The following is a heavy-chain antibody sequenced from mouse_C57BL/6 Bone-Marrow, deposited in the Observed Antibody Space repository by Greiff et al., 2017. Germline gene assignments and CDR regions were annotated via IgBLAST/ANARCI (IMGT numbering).Heavy chain of an antibody. CDR3: TTWGCLLCYFAY. Sequence: EVKLMESGAELVRPGASVKLSCTASGFNIKDDYMHWVKQRPEQGLEWIGWIDPENGDTEYASTFQGKATITAASSSNTAYLQLSSLTSDDTAVYYCTTWGCLLCYFAYWGQGTTLTVSS. CDR2: IDPENGDT. D-gene: IGHD1-1*01. V-gene: IGHV14-4*01. J-gene: IGHJ2*01. CDR1: GFNIKDDY.